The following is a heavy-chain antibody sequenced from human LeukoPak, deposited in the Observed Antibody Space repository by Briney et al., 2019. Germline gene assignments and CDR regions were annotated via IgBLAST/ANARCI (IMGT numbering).Heavy chain of an antibody. V-gene: IGHV4-39*01. CDR2: IYSSVT. Sequence: SETLSLTCTVSGDSISSSSHYWGWIRQPPGKGLEWIASIYSSVTYYNPSLKSRVTISVDTSKNQFSLNLSSVTAADTAVYYCASRPFLWGFAYWGQGTLVTVSS. D-gene: IGHD3-16*01. J-gene: IGHJ4*02. CDR1: GDSISSSSHY. CDR3: ASRPFLWGFAY.